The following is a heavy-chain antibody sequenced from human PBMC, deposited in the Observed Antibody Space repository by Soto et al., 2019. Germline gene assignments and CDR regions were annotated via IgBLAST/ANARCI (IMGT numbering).Heavy chain of an antibody. Sequence: QVQLVQSGTEVKKPGSSVKVSCKASGGTFSSYPITWVRQAPGQGLEWMGGIIPIFGQPNYAQKFQGRVTITADESTSTVYMELSSLRSEDTAVYYCARVSRLGGGGMDVWGQGTTVTVSS. D-gene: IGHD1-26*01. CDR1: GGTFSSYP. CDR3: ARVSRLGGGGMDV. J-gene: IGHJ6*02. V-gene: IGHV1-69*01. CDR2: IIPIFGQP.